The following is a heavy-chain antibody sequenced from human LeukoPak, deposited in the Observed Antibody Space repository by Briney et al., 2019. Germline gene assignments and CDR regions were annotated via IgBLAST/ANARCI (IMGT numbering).Heavy chain of an antibody. D-gene: IGHD2-15*01. Sequence: GGSLRLSCAASGFTFSSYAMHWVRQAPGKGLEWVALISYDGSNKYYADSVKARFIISRDNSKNTVYLQMNSLRAEDTAVYYCATLDVVVVAATLEGPPNWLDPWGQGTLVTVSS. CDR3: ATLDVVVVAATLEGPPNWLDP. CDR2: ISYDGSNK. V-gene: IGHV3-30*04. J-gene: IGHJ5*02. CDR1: GFTFSSYA.